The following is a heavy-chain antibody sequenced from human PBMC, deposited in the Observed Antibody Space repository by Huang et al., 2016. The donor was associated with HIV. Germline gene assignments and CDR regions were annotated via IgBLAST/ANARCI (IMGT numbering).Heavy chain of an antibody. CDR2: ISVSNPTI. Sequence: EVQLVESGGGLVQPGGSLRLSCVVSGFNFDSYSMVWVRQAPGRGVEGVSYISVSNPTIFDADSVRGRFTSARDNAKNSLYLQVNSLRAEDTAVYYCARDGFGVGENSFDIWGQGTLVTVSS. J-gene: IGHJ3*02. CDR1: GFNFDSYS. V-gene: IGHV3-48*01. D-gene: IGHD3-16*01. CDR3: ARDGFGVGENSFDI.